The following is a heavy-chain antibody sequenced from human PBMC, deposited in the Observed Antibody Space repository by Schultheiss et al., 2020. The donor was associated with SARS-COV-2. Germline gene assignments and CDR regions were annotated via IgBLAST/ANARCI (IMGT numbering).Heavy chain of an antibody. J-gene: IGHJ4*02. V-gene: IGHV4-61*01. D-gene: IGHD1-26*01. CDR1: GGSVNSGSYY. CDR3: ARVRSGYVDY. Sequence: SQTLSLTCPVSGGSVNSGSYYWSWIRQPPGKGLEWIGYIYYSGSTNYNPSLKSRVTISVDTSKKQFSLKLSSVTAADTAVYYCARVRSGYVDYWGQGTLVTVSS. CDR2: IYYSGST.